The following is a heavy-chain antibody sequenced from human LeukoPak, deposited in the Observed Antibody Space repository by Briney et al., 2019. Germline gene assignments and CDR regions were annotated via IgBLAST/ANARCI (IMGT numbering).Heavy chain of an antibody. D-gene: IGHD2-15*01. V-gene: IGHV4-34*01. J-gene: IGHJ5*02. CDR2: INHSGST. Sequence: SETLSLTCAVYGGSFSGYYWSWIRQPPGKGLEWIGEINHSGSTNYNPSLKSRVTISVDTSKNQFSLKLSPVTAADTAVYYCARGDLGYCSGGSCYGDWFDPWGQGTLVTVSS. CDR1: GGSFSGYY. CDR3: ARGDLGYCSGGSCYGDWFDP.